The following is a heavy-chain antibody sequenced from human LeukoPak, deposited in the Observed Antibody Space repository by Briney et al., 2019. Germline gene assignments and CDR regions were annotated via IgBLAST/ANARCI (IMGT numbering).Heavy chain of an antibody. D-gene: IGHD2-21*02. V-gene: IGHV1-69*13. CDR1: GGTFSNYP. J-gene: IGHJ3*02. CDR2: IIPIFDTG. Sequence: SVKVSCKASGGTFSNYPISWVRQTPGQGLEGMGGIIPIFDTGNYAQKFQGRVTITADQSTSTAYMELSSLRSEDTAVYFCARSYDCGSDCFEAFDIWGQGTMVTVSS. CDR3: ARSYDCGSDCFEAFDI.